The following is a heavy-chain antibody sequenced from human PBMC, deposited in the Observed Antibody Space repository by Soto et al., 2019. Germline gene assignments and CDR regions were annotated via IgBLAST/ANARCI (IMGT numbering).Heavy chain of an antibody. V-gene: IGHV5-51*01. CDR1: GYSFTSYW. D-gene: IGHD3-9*01. CDR3: ATLLTGPTYYYGMDV. J-gene: IGHJ6*02. CDR2: IYPGDSDT. Sequence: PGESLKISCKGSGYSFTSYWIGWVRQMPGKGLEWMGIIYPGDSDTRYSPSFQGQVTISADKSISTAYLQWSSLKASDTAMYYCATLLTGPTYYYGMDVWGQGTTVTVSS.